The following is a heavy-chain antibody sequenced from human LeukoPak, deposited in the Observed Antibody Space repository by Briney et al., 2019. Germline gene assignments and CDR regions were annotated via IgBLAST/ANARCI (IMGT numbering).Heavy chain of an antibody. CDR3: ASMYSSSWPLYYGMDV. CDR1: SGSISSGGYY. CDR2: IYYSGST. J-gene: IGHJ6*02. Sequence: SETLSLTCTVSSGSISSGGYYWSWIRQHPGKGLEWIGYIYYSGSTYYNPSLKSRVTISVDTSKNQFSLKLSSVTAADTAVYYCASMYSSSWPLYYGMDVWGQGTTVTVSS. D-gene: IGHD6-13*01. V-gene: IGHV4-31*03.